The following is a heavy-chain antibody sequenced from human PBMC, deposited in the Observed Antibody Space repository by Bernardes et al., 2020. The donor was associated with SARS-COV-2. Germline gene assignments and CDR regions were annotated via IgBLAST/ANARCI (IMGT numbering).Heavy chain of an antibody. Sequence: SVKVSCKASGYTFTSYGISWVRQAPGQGLEWMGWISAYNGNTNYAQKLQGRVTMTTDTSTSTAYMELRSLRSDDTAVYYCARVSYYDSSGYYSGDAFDIWGQGTMVTVSS. D-gene: IGHD3-22*01. CDR2: ISAYNGNT. CDR1: GYTFTSYG. CDR3: ARVSYYDSSGYYSGDAFDI. J-gene: IGHJ3*02. V-gene: IGHV1-18*01.